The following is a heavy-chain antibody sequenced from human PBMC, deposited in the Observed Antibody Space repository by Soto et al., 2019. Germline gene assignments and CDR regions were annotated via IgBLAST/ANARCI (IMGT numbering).Heavy chain of an antibody. V-gene: IGHV4-59*08. CDR1: GGSISSYY. D-gene: IGHD6-13*01. CDR2: IYYSGST. CDR3: ARQVPSSSWYDY. J-gene: IGHJ4*02. Sequence: SETLSLTCTVSGGSISSYYWSWIRQPPGKGLEWIGYIYYSGSTNYNPSLKSRVTITVNTSKNQLSLKLNSVNAADTAVYYCARQVPSSSWYDYWGQGTLVTVSS.